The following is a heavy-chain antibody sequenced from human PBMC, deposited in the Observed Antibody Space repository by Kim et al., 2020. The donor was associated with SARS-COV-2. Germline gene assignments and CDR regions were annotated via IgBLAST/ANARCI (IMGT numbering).Heavy chain of an antibody. CDR2: ISGSGGST. CDR3: AKWGFRGYSSGWYFDY. V-gene: IGHV3-23*01. CDR1: GFTFSSYA. D-gene: IGHD6-19*01. Sequence: GGSLRLSCAASGFTFSSYAMSWVRQAPGKGLEWVSAISGSGGSTYYADSVKGRFTISRDNSKNTLYLQMNSLRAEDTAVYYCAKWGFRGYSSGWYFDYWGQGTLVTVSS. J-gene: IGHJ4*02.